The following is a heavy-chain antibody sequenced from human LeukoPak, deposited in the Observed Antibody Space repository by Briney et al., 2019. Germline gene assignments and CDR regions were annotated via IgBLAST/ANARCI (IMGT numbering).Heavy chain of an antibody. CDR2: INPNSGGT. CDR3: ATRHCSSTSCYAEYFQH. D-gene: IGHD2-2*01. Sequence: GASVKVSCKASGYTFTGYYMHWVRQAPGQGLEWMGWINPNSGGTNYAQKFQGRVTMTRDTSISTAYMELSRLRSDDTAVYYCATRHCSSTSCYAEYFQHWGQGTLVTVSS. J-gene: IGHJ1*01. CDR1: GYTFTGYY. V-gene: IGHV1-2*02.